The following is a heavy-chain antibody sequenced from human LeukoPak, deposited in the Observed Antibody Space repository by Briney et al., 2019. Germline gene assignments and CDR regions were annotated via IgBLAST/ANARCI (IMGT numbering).Heavy chain of an antibody. CDR3: ATSSGGLLWFGSTPGGSFDY. J-gene: IGHJ4*02. D-gene: IGHD3-10*01. Sequence: GASVKVSCKASRYTFTSYDINWVRQATGQGLEWMGWMNPNSGNTGYAQKFQGRVTMTRNTSISTAYMELSSLRSEDTAVYYCATSSGGLLWFGSTPGGSFDYWGQGTLVTVSS. CDR1: RYTFTSYD. V-gene: IGHV1-8*02. CDR2: MNPNSGNT.